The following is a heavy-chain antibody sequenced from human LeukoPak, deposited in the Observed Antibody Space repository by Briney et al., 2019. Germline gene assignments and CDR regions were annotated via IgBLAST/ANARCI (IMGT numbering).Heavy chain of an antibody. Sequence: ASVKVSCKASGYTFTSHYIHWVRQAPGQGLEWMGTINPSGGSTSYAQKFQGRVTMTRDTSTSTVYMELSSLRSEDTAVYYCARDVGSGWYTPDYWGQGTLVTVSS. J-gene: IGHJ4*02. CDR1: GYTFTSHY. CDR3: ARDVGSGWYTPDY. CDR2: INPSGGST. D-gene: IGHD6-19*01. V-gene: IGHV1-46*01.